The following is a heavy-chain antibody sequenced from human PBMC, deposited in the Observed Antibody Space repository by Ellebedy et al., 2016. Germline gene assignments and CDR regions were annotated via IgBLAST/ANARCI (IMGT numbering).Heavy chain of an antibody. CDR2: VFHTGIA. D-gene: IGHD1-20*01. Sequence: SETLSLTCNVSGVSVSSDYWNWVRRPPGKELEWIGYVFHTGIAVYNPSLKSRVTMSIDTSRSQFSLTLTSVTAADTAVYYCAKWNGDWYAFDVWGQGTMVTVSS. CDR3: AKWNGDWYAFDV. J-gene: IGHJ3*01. CDR1: GVSVSSDY. V-gene: IGHV4-59*02.